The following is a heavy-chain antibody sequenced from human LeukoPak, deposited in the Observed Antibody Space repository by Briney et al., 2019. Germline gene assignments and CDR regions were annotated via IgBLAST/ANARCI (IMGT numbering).Heavy chain of an antibody. D-gene: IGHD6-6*01. J-gene: IGHJ4*02. CDR3: ARVQAIAGRPWVPFDY. CDR2: VYYSGNA. V-gene: IGHV4-39*07. CDR1: GGSISSSSYN. Sequence: KTSETLSLTCTVSGGSISSSSYNWDWVRQSPGKGLEWIGSVYYSGNAYYNPSLTSRVTISLDTSKSQFSLNLSSVTAADTAVYYCARVQAIAGRPWVPFDYWGQGSLATVSS.